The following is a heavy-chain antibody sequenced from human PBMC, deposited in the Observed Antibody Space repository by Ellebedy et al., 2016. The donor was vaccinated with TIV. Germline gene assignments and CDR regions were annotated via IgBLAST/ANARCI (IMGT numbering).Heavy chain of an antibody. Sequence: PGGSLRLSCAASGFTFSSYGMHWVRQAPGKGLEWVAVIWYDGSNKYYADSVKGRFTISRDNSKNTLYLQMNSLRAEDTAVYYCARVATAYSSGHDAFDIWGQGTMVTVSS. J-gene: IGHJ3*02. CDR1: GFTFSSYG. D-gene: IGHD6-19*01. V-gene: IGHV3-33*01. CDR3: ARVATAYSSGHDAFDI. CDR2: IWYDGSNK.